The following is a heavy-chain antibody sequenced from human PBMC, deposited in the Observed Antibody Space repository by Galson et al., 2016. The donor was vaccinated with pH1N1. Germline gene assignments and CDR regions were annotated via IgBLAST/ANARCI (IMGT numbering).Heavy chain of an antibody. CDR3: ARLRGSDFDS. CDR1: GYSFTDYW. Sequence: QSGAEVKKPGESLKISCKASGYSFTDYWIGWVRQMTGKGLGWMGIIFPGDSDTRYSPSFQGQVTISADKSINTAYLQWSSLKALDTAIYYCARLRGSDFDSWGQGTLVTVST. CDR2: IFPGDSDT. V-gene: IGHV5-51*03. J-gene: IGHJ4*02. D-gene: IGHD3-16*01.